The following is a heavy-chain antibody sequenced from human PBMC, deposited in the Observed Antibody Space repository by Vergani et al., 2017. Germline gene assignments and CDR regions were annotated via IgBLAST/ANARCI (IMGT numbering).Heavy chain of an antibody. V-gene: IGHV3-21*02. CDR3: AREFGYCSSTSCYPDY. J-gene: IGHJ4*02. D-gene: IGHD2-2*03. Sequence: EVQLVESGGGLVKPGGSLRLSCAASGFTFNTYSMNWVRQAPGKGLEWVSSISSSSTYIYYADSVKGRFTISRDNAKNSLYLQMNSLRAEDTAVYYCAREFGYCSSTSCYPDYWGQGTLVTVSS. CDR2: ISSSSTYI. CDR1: GFTFNTYS.